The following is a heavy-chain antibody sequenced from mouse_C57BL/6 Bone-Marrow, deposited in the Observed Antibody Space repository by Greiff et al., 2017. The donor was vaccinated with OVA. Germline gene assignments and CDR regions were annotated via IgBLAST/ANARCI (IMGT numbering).Heavy chain of an antibody. D-gene: IGHD4-1*01. CDR1: GYTFTSYW. V-gene: IGHV1-5*01. J-gene: IGHJ2*01. CDR3: TRGGTGEKDYFDY. CDR2: IYPGNSDT. Sequence: EVQLQQSGTVLARPGASVKMSCKTSGYTFTSYWMHWVKQRPGQGLEWIGAIYPGNSDTSYNQKFKGKAKLTAVTSASTAYMELSSLTNEDSAVYYCTRGGTGEKDYFDYWGQGTTLTVSS.